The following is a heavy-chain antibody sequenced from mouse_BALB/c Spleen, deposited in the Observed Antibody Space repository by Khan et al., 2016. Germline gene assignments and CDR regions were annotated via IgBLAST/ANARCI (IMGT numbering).Heavy chain of an antibody. CDR1: GYTFTDTN. J-gene: IGHJ3*01. CDR3: ANYYAWFAY. D-gene: IGHD1-1*01. CDR2: IYPYNGGT. Sequence: EVQLQESGPELVKPGASVKISCKASGYTFTDTNIHWLKQSHGKSLEWIGNIYPYNGGTGYNPKFKNRATLTVDDSSNTAYLHLRSLTSEDSAVYYGANYYAWFAYWGQGTPLTVSA. V-gene: IGHV1S29*02.